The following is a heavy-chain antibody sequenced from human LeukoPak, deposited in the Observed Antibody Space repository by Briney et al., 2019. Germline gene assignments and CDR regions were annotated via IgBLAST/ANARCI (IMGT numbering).Heavy chain of an antibody. CDR3: ARDIKGQYQDAFDI. V-gene: IGHV3-48*04. Sequence: GGSLRLSCAASGFTFSRYTMNWVRQAPGKGLEWVSYISSSGTNIKYADSVKGRFTISGGNAKNSVYLQMNSLRAEDTAVYYCARDIKGQYQDAFDIWGQGTMVTVSS. D-gene: IGHD2-2*01. CDR2: ISSSGTNI. J-gene: IGHJ3*02. CDR1: GFTFSRYT.